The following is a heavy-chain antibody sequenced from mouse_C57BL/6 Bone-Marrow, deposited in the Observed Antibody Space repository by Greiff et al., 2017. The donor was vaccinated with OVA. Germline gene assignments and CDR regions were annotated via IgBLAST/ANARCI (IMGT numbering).Heavy chain of an antibody. J-gene: IGHJ4*01. CDR1: GYTFTSSW. CDR2: LDPNSGGT. V-gene: IGHV1-72*01. Sequence: VPLHPPVAELVTPGASVQLSCKASGYTFTSSWMHWVKQRPGRGLAWIGRLDPNSGGTKYNEKFKSKATLTVDKPSSTAYMQLSSLTSEDSAVYYCARSGGNYGMDYWGQGTSVTVSS. D-gene: IGHD2-1*01. CDR3: ARSGGNYGMDY.